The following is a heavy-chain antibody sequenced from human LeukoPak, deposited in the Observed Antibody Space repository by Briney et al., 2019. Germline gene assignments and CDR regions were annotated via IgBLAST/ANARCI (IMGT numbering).Heavy chain of an antibody. CDR2: IYYSGST. V-gene: IGHV4-39*07. CDR1: GGSISSSSYY. Sequence: SETLSLTCTVSGGSISSSSYYWGWIRQPPGKGLEWIGSIYYSGSTYYNPSLKSRVTISVDTSKNQFSLKLSSVTAADTAVYYCASGRLWFGELFPAGFDPWGQGTLVTVSS. D-gene: IGHD3-10*01. J-gene: IGHJ5*02. CDR3: ASGRLWFGELFPAGFDP.